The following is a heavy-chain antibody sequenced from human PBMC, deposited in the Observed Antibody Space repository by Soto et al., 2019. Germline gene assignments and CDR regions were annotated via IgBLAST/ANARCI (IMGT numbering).Heavy chain of an antibody. CDR2: IIPLFDTK. D-gene: IGHD3-3*01. J-gene: IGHJ5*02. CDR3: AIEIPYKNSFGTWLDP. Sequence: QVQLVQSGAELKKPGSSVKVSCKASGGNFRTSTFTWMRQAPGQGLEWVGGIIPLFDTKNYAQKFQGRVIVTADESTNTVFMDLRSMTSEDTAMYYCAIEIPYKNSFGTWLDPWGQGTLVTVSS. CDR1: GGNFRTST. V-gene: IGHV1-69*01.